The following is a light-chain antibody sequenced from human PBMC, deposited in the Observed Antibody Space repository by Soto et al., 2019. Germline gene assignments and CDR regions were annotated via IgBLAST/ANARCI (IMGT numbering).Light chain of an antibody. CDR1: QSVNSNY. V-gene: IGKV3D-20*02. Sequence: EIVMTQSPATLSVSPAERATLSCRASQSVNSNYLAWYQQKPGQAHRLLIYGISKRATDIPDRFSGSRSRAEFTLTISSLEPEDFAVYYCQQRSNSITFGQGTRLEI. CDR3: QQRSNSIT. CDR2: GIS. J-gene: IGKJ5*01.